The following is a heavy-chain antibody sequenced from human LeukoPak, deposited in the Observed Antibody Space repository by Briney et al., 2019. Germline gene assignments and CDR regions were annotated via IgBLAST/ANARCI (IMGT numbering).Heavy chain of an antibody. J-gene: IGHJ6*03. D-gene: IGHD1-26*01. CDR2: ISAYNGNT. CDR1: GYTFTSYG. Sequence: ASVKVSCKASGYTFTSYGIGWVRQAPGQGLEWMGWISAYNGNTNYAQKLQGRVTMTTDTSTSTAYMELRSLRSDDTAVYYCARGVSGSYYYYYYYMDVWGKGTTVTVSS. CDR3: ARGVSGSYYYYYYYMDV. V-gene: IGHV1-18*01.